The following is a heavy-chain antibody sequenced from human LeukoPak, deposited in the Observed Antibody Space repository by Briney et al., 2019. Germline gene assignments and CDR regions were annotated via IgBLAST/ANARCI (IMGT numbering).Heavy chain of an antibody. J-gene: IGHJ5*02. D-gene: IGHD3-3*01. CDR2: ISAYNGNT. CDR3: ARERLGTIFGVVSLLTRFDP. V-gene: IGHV1-18*01. Sequence: GASVKVSCKASGGTFSSYAISWVRQAPGQGLEWMGWISAYNGNTNYAQKLQGRVTMTTDTSTSTAYMELRSLRSDDTAVYDCARERLGTIFGVVSLLTRFDPWGQGTLVTVSS. CDR1: GGTFSSYA.